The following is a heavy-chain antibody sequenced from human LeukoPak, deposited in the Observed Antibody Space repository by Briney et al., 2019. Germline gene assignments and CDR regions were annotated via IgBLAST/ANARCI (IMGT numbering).Heavy chain of an antibody. D-gene: IGHD3-10*01. V-gene: IGHV3-21*01. CDR3: ARVVPHYYAMDV. CDR1: GFTFNIYT. Sequence: GGSLRLSCAVSGFTFNIYTMNWVRQAPGKGLQWVSSITSSSSSIYYADSVKGRFTISRDNAKDSLYLQMNSLRAEDTAVYYCARVVPHYYAMDVWGQGTTVTVSS. J-gene: IGHJ6*02. CDR2: ITSSSSSI.